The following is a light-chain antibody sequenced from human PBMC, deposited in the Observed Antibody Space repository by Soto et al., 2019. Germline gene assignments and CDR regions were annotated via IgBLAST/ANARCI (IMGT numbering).Light chain of an antibody. CDR1: HSVSSD. V-gene: IGKV3-11*01. CDR2: DAS. J-gene: IGKJ4*01. CDR3: QQRNKSPLT. Sequence: EIVLTQSPATLSLSPGERATLSCRASHSVSSDLLWYQQKPCQSPRLLISDASNRATGIPSRFSGSGSGTDFTLTISSLEPEDFAIYYCQQRNKSPLTFGGGTRVEIK.